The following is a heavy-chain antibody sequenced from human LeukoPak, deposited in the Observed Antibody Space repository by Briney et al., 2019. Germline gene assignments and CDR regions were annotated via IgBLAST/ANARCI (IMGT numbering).Heavy chain of an antibody. D-gene: IGHD3-10*01. Sequence: SQTLSLTCAVSGYSITSSSWWGWIRQPPGKGLEWIGYIYHSGTTYYNPSLQSRVTMSVDTSKNQFFLKLSSVTAVDTAVYYCARKENVYYYFDYWGQGTLVTVSS. CDR3: ARKENVYYYFDY. V-gene: IGHV4-28*02. J-gene: IGHJ4*02. CDR1: GYSITSSSW. CDR2: IYHSGTT.